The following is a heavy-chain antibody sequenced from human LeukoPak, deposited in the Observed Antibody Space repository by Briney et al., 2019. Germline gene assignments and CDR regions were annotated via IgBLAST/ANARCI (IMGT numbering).Heavy chain of an antibody. V-gene: IGHV3-23*01. CDR1: GFTFSSYA. CDR2: ISGSGGST. CDR3: AKNGDRGAYCTGGTCYPYFYYYMDV. Sequence: PGGSLRLSCAASGFTFSSYAMSWVRQAPGKGLERVSDISGSGGSTYSADSVKGRFTISRDNSKNTLYLQMNSLRAEDTAIYYCAKNGDRGAYCTGGTCYPYFYYYMDVWGKGTTVTI. D-gene: IGHD2-15*01. J-gene: IGHJ6*03.